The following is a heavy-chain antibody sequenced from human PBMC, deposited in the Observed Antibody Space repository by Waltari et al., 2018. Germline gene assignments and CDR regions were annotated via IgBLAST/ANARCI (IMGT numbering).Heavy chain of an antibody. CDR1: GGSFSGYY. V-gene: IGHV4-34*01. CDR3: ARGPGIAVAGTGLDY. D-gene: IGHD6-19*01. CDR2: INHSGST. Sequence: QVQLQQWGAGLLKPSETLSLTCAVYGGSFSGYYWSWIRQPPGKGLEWIGEINHSGSTNYNPSLKSRVTISVDTSKNQFSLKLSSVTAEDTAVYYCARGPGIAVAGTGLDYWGQGTLVTVSS. J-gene: IGHJ4*02.